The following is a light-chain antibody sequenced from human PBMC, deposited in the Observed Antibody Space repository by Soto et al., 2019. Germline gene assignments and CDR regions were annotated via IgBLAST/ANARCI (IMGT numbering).Light chain of an antibody. J-gene: IGLJ3*02. CDR2: RNN. CDR3: AAWDDSLSGVV. Sequence: QSELTQPPSASGTPGQTVTISCSGRFSNIGSNFIYWYQQLPGTAPKLLIYRNNERPSGVPDRFSASKSGTSASLAISGLRSEDEADYHCAAWDDSLSGVVFGGGTKLTVL. V-gene: IGLV1-47*01. CDR1: FSNIGSNF.